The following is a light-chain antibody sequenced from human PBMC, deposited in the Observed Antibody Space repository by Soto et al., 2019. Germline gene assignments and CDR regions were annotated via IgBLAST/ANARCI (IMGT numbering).Light chain of an antibody. Sequence: QSVLAQPASVSGSPGQSITISCTGTASDVGGYNSVSWYQQHPGKAPKLMIYEVTDRPSGVSNRFSGSKSGNTASLTISGLQAQDEADYYCLSFTRSHIYVFGTGTKVTV. CDR1: ASDVGGYNS. J-gene: IGLJ1*01. V-gene: IGLV2-14*03. CDR3: LSFTRSHIYV. CDR2: EVT.